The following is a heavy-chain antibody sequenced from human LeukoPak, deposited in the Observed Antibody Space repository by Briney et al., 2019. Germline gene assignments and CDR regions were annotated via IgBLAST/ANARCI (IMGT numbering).Heavy chain of an antibody. CDR3: ARDYDFWSGGNDAFDI. CDR1: GFTFSSYS. Sequence: GGSLRLSCAASGFTFSSYSMNWVRQAPGKGLEWVSYISSSSSTIYYADSVKGRFTISRDNAKNSLYLQMNSLRAEDTAVYYCARDYDFWSGGNDAFDIWGQGTMVTVSS. CDR2: ISSSSSTI. D-gene: IGHD3-3*01. V-gene: IGHV3-48*01. J-gene: IGHJ3*02.